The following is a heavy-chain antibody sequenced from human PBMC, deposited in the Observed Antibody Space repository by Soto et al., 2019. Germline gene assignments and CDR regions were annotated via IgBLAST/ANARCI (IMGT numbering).Heavy chain of an antibody. Sequence: QVQLQESGPGLVKPSQTLSLTCTVSGGSISSGGYYWSWIRQHPGKGLEWIGYIYYSGSTYYNPSLKSRVTISVDTSKTQFSLKLSSLTAADTAVYYCARYCSSTSCYVVNAFDIWGQGTMVTVSS. CDR3: ARYCSSTSCYVVNAFDI. V-gene: IGHV4-31*03. J-gene: IGHJ3*02. CDR2: IYYSGST. CDR1: GGSISSGGYY. D-gene: IGHD2-2*01.